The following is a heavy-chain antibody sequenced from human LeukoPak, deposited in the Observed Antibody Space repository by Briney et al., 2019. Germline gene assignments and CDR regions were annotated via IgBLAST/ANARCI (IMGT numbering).Heavy chain of an antibody. V-gene: IGHV4-39*01. CDR2: IYYSGST. CDR3: ARLDEGVDY. Sequence: PSETLSLTCTVSGCSISSSSYYWGWLRQPPGKGLEWIGSIYYSGSTYYNPSLKSRVTISVDTSKNQFSLKLSSVTAADTAVYCCARLDEGVDYWGQGTLVTVSS. J-gene: IGHJ4*02. CDR1: GCSISSSSYY. D-gene: IGHD2-8*01.